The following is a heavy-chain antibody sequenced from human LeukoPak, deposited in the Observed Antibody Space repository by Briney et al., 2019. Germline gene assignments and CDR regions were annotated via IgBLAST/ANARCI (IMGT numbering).Heavy chain of an antibody. Sequence: SQTLSLTCTVSGGSISSGGYYWSWIRQHPGEGLEWIGFISYSGSTYYNPSLKSRVTISVDTSKNQFSLKLSSVTAADTAVYYCARSDWEYYFDYWGQGTLVTVSS. D-gene: IGHD3-9*01. CDR1: GGSISSGGYY. CDR2: ISYSGST. V-gene: IGHV4-31*03. J-gene: IGHJ4*02. CDR3: ARSDWEYYFDY.